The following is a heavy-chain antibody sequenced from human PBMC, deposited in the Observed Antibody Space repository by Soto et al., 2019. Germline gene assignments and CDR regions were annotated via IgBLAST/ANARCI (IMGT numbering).Heavy chain of an antibody. CDR1: EFTFSRYA. D-gene: IGHD2-2*01. CDR3: ARVIQDIVVVPAAMMFDY. J-gene: IGHJ4*02. V-gene: IGHV3-23*01. CDR2: ISGSGGST. Sequence: PGGSPGLSCAASEFTFSRYAMNWVRQAPGKGLEWVSGISGSGGSTYYADSVKGRFTFSRDNSKNTLYLQMNSLRAEDTAVYYCARVIQDIVVVPAAMMFDYWGQGTLVTVSS.